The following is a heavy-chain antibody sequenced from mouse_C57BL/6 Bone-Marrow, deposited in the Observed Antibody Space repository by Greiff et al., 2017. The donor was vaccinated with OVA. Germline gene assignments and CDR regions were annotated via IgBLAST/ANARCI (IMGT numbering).Heavy chain of an antibody. CDR3: AREGCNAMDY. J-gene: IGHJ4*01. CDR1: GYTFTSYW. Sequence: QVQLQQPGAELVMPGASVKLSCKASGYTFTSYWMHWVKQRPGQGLEWIGEIDPSDSYTNYNQKFKGKSTLTVDKSSSTAYMQLSRLTSEDSAVYYCAREGCNAMDYWGQGNSVTVSS. V-gene: IGHV1-69*01. CDR2: IDPSDSYT.